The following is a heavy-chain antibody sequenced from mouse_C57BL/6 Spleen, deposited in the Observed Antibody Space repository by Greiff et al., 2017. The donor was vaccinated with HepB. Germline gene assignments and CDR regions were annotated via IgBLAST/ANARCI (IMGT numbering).Heavy chain of an antibody. CDR1: GFTFSSYA. Sequence: EVQLVESGGGLVKPGGSLKLSCAASGFTFSSYAMSWVRQTPEKRLEWVATISDGGSYTYYPDNVKGRFTISRDNAKNNLYLQMSHLKSEDTAMYYCARESTDYYAMDYWGQRTSVTVSS. CDR3: ARESTDYYAMDY. J-gene: IGHJ4*01. V-gene: IGHV5-4*01. CDR2: ISDGGSYT. D-gene: IGHD5-1*01.